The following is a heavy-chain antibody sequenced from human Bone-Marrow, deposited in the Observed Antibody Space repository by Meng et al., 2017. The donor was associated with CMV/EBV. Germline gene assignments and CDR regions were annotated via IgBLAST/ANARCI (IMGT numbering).Heavy chain of an antibody. D-gene: IGHD3-3*01. CDR2: IYYSGST. CDR1: GGSISSGGYY. J-gene: IGHJ5*02. Sequence: SETLSLTCTVSGGSISSGGYYWSWIRQHPGKGLEWIGYIYYSGSTYYNPSLKSRVTISVDTSKNQFSLKLSSVTAADTAVYYCAREGYEQYTSYYDAASWFDPWGQGTLVTVSS. CDR3: AREGYEQYTSYYDAASWFDP. V-gene: IGHV4-31*03.